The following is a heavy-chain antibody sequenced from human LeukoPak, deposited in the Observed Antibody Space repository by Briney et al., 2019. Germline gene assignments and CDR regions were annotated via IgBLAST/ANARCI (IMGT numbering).Heavy chain of an antibody. J-gene: IGHJ6*03. V-gene: IGHV4-34*01. CDR1: GGSFSGYY. CDR2: INHSGST. Sequence: SETLSLTCAVYGGSFSGYYWSWIRQPPGMGLEWIGEINHSGSTNYNPSLKSRVTISVDTSKNQFSLKLSSVTAADTAVYYCARAGAVAGLNYYYYMDVWGKGTTVTVSS. CDR3: ARAGAVAGLNYYYYMDV. D-gene: IGHD6-19*01.